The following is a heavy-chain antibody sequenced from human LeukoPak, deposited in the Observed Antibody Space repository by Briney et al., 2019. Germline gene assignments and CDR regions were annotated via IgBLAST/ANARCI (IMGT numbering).Heavy chain of an antibody. CDR2: IYPGDSDT. D-gene: IGHD3-10*01. CDR1: GYSFTNYW. V-gene: IGHV5-51*01. CDR3: ARQVVRGMISAFDI. Sequence: GESPKISCKASGYSFTNYWIGWVRQMPGKGLEWMGIIYPGDSDTRYSPSFRGQVTISADKSISTAFLQWSSLRAPDTAMYYCARQVVRGMISAFDIWGQGTMVTVSS. J-gene: IGHJ3*02.